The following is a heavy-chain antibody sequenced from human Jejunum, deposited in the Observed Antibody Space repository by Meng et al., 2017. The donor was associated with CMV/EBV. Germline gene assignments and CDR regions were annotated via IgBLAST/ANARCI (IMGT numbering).Heavy chain of an antibody. CDR1: GVSVSNYY. J-gene: IGHJ4*02. D-gene: IGHD3-10*01. Sequence: QVPLTGAGTGRVKPSETLFLTCSVSGVSVSNYYWSWIRQPAEVGLEWLGRKSISGTTDYSPSVKSRVTMSIDTSKNTFSLTLTSVTAADTAIYYCTREGVYWGRGILVTVSS. CDR3: TREGVY. V-gene: IGHV4-4*07. CDR2: KSISGTT.